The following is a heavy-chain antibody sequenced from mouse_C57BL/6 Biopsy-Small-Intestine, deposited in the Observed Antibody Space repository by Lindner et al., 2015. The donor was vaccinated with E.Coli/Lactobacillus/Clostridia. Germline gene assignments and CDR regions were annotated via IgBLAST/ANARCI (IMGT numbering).Heavy chain of an antibody. J-gene: IGHJ2*01. CDR2: IYPGDGDT. CDR3: ARRAYYSNYGYFDY. V-gene: IGHV1-80*01. Sequence: VQLQESGAELVKPGASVKISCKASGYAFSSYWMNWVKQRPGKGLEWIGQIYPGDGDTNYDGKFKGKATLTADKSSSTAYMQLSSLTSEDSAVYFCARRAYYSNYGYFDYWGQGTTLTVSS. CDR1: GYAFSSYW. D-gene: IGHD2-5*01.